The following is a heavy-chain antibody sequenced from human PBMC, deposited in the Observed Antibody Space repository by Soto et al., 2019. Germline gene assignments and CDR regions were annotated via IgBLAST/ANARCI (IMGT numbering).Heavy chain of an antibody. D-gene: IGHD1-26*01. CDR3: AKGGRIVATTYNLDV. J-gene: IGHJ6*02. CDR1: GFTFSTYA. CDR2: ISGSGGGT. V-gene: IGHV3-23*01. Sequence: EVQLLESGGGLVQPGGSLRLSCGASGFTFSTYAMNWVRQAPGKGLEWVAAISGSGGGTYYAESVKGRFTSSRDNSKNSLFLHMNSLRAEDRAVYFCAKGGRIVATTYNLDVWGQGTTVAVSS.